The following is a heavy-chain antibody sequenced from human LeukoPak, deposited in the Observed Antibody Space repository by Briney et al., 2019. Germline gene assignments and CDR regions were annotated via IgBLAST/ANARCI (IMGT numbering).Heavy chain of an antibody. CDR3: ARQSYYDSSGLPRHDAFDI. D-gene: IGHD3-22*01. J-gene: IGHJ3*02. Sequence: PSETLSLTCAVYGGSLSGSYWSWIRQPPGKGLEWIGEINHSGSANYNPSLKSRVTLSIDKSKNQFSLKLSSVTAADTAVYYCARQSYYDSSGLPRHDAFDIWGQGTMVTVSS. V-gene: IGHV4-34*01. CDR2: INHSGSA. CDR1: GGSLSGSY.